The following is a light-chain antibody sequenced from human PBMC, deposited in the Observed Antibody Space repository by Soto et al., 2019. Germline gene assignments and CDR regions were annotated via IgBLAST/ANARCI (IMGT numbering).Light chain of an antibody. CDR3: AGWDDSLNGVV. CDR2: FDD. Sequence: QSVLTQPPSVSEAPRQRVTISCSGSRSNIGNNAVKWYQQLPGKAPKLLIYFDDLLASGVSDRFSGSKSGTSASLAISGLQSEDEAEYYCAGWDDSLNGVVFGGGTKLTVL. CDR1: RSNIGNNA. V-gene: IGLV1-36*01. J-gene: IGLJ2*01.